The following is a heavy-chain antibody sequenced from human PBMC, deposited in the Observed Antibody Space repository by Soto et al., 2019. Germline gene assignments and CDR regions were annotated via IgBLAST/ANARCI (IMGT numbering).Heavy chain of an antibody. J-gene: IGHJ6*03. V-gene: IGHV4-31*03. CDR3: ARVQGRESTVTTTYYYMDV. D-gene: IGHD4-17*01. CDR2: IYYSGST. CDR1: GGSISSGGYY. Sequence: QVQLQESGPGLVKPSQTLSLTCTVSGGSISSGGYYWSWIRQHPGKGLEWIGYIYYSGSTYYNPSLKSRVTISVDTSKNQFSLKLSSVTAADTAVYYCARVQGRESTVTTTYYYMDVWGKGTTVTVSS.